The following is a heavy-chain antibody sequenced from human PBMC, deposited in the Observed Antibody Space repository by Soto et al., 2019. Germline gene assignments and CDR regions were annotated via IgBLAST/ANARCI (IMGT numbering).Heavy chain of an antibody. CDR2: ISYDGSFV. J-gene: IGHJ6*02. Sequence: PGGSLRLSCVVSGLTFSDYGFHWVRQVPGKGLDWVAAISYDGSFVYYADSVRGRFTISRDNSRNTLDLQMNTLRHEDTAVYYCAKERGRNRNFAMDVWGQGTSVTVSS. CDR1: GLTFSDYG. CDR3: AKERGRNRNFAMDV. V-gene: IGHV3-30*18. D-gene: IGHD1-1*01.